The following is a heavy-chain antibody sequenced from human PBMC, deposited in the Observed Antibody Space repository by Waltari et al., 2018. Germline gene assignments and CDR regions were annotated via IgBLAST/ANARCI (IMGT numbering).Heavy chain of an antibody. CDR3: ARDLFGYGMDV. J-gene: IGHJ6*02. Sequence: QVQLVQSGAEVKKPGASVKVSCKASGYTFTSYGISWVRQAPGQGLEWMGWGSAYNGNTNYAQKLQGRVTMTTETSTSTAYMELRSLRSDDTAGYYCARDLFGYGMDVWGQGTTVTVSS. D-gene: IGHD3-3*01. CDR1: GYTFTSYG. V-gene: IGHV1-18*01. CDR2: GSAYNGNT.